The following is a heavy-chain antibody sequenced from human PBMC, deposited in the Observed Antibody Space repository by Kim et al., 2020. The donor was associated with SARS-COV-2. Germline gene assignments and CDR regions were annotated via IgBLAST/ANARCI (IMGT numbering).Heavy chain of an antibody. CDR2: ISFDGSQE. V-gene: IGHV3-30*03. J-gene: IGHJ6*03. Sequence: GGSLRLSCAASGFAFSSYGMHWVRQAPGRGLEWVAVISFDGSQEHYAESVRGRFVISRDNSQETLSLQMNSLRSGDTAVYYCARAGCYYDNVGYYYNYY. D-gene: IGHD3-22*01. CDR1: GFAFSSYG. CDR3: ARAGCYYDNVGYYYNYY.